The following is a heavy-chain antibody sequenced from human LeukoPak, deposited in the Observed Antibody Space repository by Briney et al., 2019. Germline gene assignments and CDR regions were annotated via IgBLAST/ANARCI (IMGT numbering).Heavy chain of an antibody. CDR3: ARGATWLRLGNWFDP. D-gene: IGHD5-12*01. J-gene: IGHJ5*02. Sequence: SETLSLTCAVYGGSFSGYYWSWIRQPPGKGLEWIGEINHSGSTNYNPSLKSRVTISVDTSKNQFPLKLSSVTAADTAVYYCARGATWLRLGNWFDPWGQGTLVTVSS. V-gene: IGHV4-34*01. CDR1: GGSFSGYY. CDR2: INHSGST.